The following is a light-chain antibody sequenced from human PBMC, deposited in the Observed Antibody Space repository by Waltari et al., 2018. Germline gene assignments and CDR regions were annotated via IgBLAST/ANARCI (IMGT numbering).Light chain of an antibody. CDR2: GKN. CDR1: SLRSYY. V-gene: IGLV3-19*01. CDR3: NSRDSSGNHVV. Sequence: SSELTQDPAVSVALGQTVRITCQGDSLRSYYDSWYQQKPEQAPVLVIYGKNNRPSGNPDRFSGSSSGNTASLTITGAQAEDEADYYCNSRDSSGNHVVFGTGTKVTVL. J-gene: IGLJ1*01.